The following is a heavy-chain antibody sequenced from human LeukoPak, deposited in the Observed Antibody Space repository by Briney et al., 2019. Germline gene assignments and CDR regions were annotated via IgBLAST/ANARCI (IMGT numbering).Heavy chain of an antibody. D-gene: IGHD6-13*01. CDR2: IIPIFGTA. Sequence: GASVKVSCKASGGTFSRYGISWVRQAPGQGLEWMGGIIPIFGTANYAQKFQGRVTITTDESTSTAYLELSSLRSEDTAVYYCATVDPSSSSWSKYWGQGTLVTVSS. CDR3: ATVDPSSSSWSKY. J-gene: IGHJ4*02. V-gene: IGHV1-69*05. CDR1: GGTFSRYG.